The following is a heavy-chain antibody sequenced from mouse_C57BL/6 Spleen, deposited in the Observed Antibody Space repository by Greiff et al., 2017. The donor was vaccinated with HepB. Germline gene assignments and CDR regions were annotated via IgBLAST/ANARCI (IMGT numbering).Heavy chain of an antibody. Sequence: QVQLQQPGAELVRPGSSVKLSCKASGYTFTSYGISWVKQRTGQGLEWIGEIYPRSGNTYYNEKFKGKATLTADKSSSTAYMELRSLTSEDSAVYFCARSMVTTHYAMDYWGQGTSVTVSS. D-gene: IGHD2-2*01. V-gene: IGHV1-81*01. CDR1: GYTFTSYG. J-gene: IGHJ4*01. CDR2: IYPRSGNT. CDR3: ARSMVTTHYAMDY.